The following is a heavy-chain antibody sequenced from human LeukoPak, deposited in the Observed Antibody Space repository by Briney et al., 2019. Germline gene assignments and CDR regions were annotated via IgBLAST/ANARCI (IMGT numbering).Heavy chain of an antibody. D-gene: IGHD1-1*01. CDR1: RYTFSSYI. Sequence: GTTLILPCVASRYTFSSYIMDCVRQAPGKGLEWVTFISYDGSNKYYAASVKGRFTISRDSSKNTLFLEMNSLRAEDTAVYYCARDGGSSTKEPTGGYYYYGMDVWGQGTTVTVSS. CDR3: ARDGGSSTKEPTGGYYYYGMDV. CDR2: ISYDGSNK. J-gene: IGHJ6*02. V-gene: IGHV3-30-3*01.